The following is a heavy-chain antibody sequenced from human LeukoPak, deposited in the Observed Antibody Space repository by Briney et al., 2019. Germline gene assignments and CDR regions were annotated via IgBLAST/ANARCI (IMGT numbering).Heavy chain of an antibody. CDR3: ARDEGWYGRGLDV. Sequence: PGGSLRLSCAASGFTFISYWMSRVRQAPGKGLEWVANKKPDGSEKDYEDSVKGRFTISRDNAKNSLYLQLNSLRGDDTAVYYCARDEGWYGRGLDVWGQGTTVIVSS. V-gene: IGHV3-7*04. CDR1: GFTFISYW. CDR2: KKPDGSEK. J-gene: IGHJ6*02. D-gene: IGHD2-15*01.